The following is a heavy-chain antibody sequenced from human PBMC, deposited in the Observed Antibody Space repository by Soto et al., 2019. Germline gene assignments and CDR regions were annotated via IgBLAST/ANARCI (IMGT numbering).Heavy chain of an antibody. CDR3: ARDGRAYCSGGSCPLGWFDP. V-gene: IGHV4-59*01. Sequence: PSETLSLTCTVSGGSISSYYWSWIRQPPGKGLEWIGYIYYSGSTNYNPSLKSRVTISVDTSKNQFSLKLSSVTAADTAVYYCARDGRAYCSGGSCPLGWFDPWAREPWSPSPQ. D-gene: IGHD2-15*01. J-gene: IGHJ5*02. CDR2: IYYSGST. CDR1: GGSISSYY.